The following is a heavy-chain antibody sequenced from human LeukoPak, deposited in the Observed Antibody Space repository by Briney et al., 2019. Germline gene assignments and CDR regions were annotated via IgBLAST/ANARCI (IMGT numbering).Heavy chain of an antibody. V-gene: IGHV3-23*01. CDR3: ARGQLWLDY. D-gene: IGHD5-18*01. CDR1: GFTFSTYG. CDR2: ISGSGGST. J-gene: IGHJ4*02. Sequence: GGSLRLSCAASGFTFSTYGMSWVRQAPGKGLEWVSAISGSGGSTYYADSVKGRFAISRDNAKNSLYLQMNSLRAEDTAVYYCARGQLWLDYWGQGTLVTVSS.